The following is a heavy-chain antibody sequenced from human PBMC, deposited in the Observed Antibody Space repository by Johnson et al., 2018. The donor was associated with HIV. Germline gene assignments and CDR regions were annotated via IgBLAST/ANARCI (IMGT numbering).Heavy chain of an antibody. CDR3: ARGYCISTSCAPEEGNAFDI. CDR2: SGSGDTT. D-gene: IGHD2-2*01. J-gene: IGHJ3*02. Sequence: VQLVESGGGVVQPGRSLRLSCAASGFTVSSNYMSWVRQAPGKGLEWVSAISGSGDTTFSADSVRGRFTISRDNSKNTLYLQMNSLRAEDTAVYYCARGYCISTSCAPEEGNAFDIWGQGTMVTVSS. V-gene: IGHV3-66*02. CDR1: GFTVSSNY.